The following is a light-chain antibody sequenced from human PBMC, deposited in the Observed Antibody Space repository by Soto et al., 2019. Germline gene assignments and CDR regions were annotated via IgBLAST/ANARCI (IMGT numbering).Light chain of an antibody. Sequence: DIEMTQSPSSLSASVGDRVTITCRASQSISNYLSWYQQKPGKVPNLLIYAASSLQSGVPSRFSGSGSGTDFTPTISSLQPEDFATYYCQQNYNMWTFGQGTKVEVK. CDR2: AAS. CDR1: QSISNY. V-gene: IGKV1-39*01. CDR3: QQNYNMWT. J-gene: IGKJ1*01.